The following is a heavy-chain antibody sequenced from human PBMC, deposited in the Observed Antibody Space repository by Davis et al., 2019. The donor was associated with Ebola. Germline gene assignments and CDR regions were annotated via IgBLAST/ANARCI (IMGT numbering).Heavy chain of an antibody. CDR2: ISGSSYYI. Sequence: GGSLRLSCEASGFRFDDYAMHWVRHAPGKGLEWVSSISGSSYYIYYAVSVMGRFTISRDNAKNSLYLEMNSLRSEDTAVYYCARAPGSMIVVVINPFDYWGQGTLVTVSS. V-gene: IGHV3-21*01. D-gene: IGHD3-22*01. CDR1: GFRFDDYA. J-gene: IGHJ4*02. CDR3: ARAPGSMIVVVINPFDY.